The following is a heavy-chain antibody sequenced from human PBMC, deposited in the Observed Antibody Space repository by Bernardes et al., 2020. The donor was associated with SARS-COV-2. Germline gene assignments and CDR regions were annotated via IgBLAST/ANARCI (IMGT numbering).Heavy chain of an antibody. CDR2: ISTDNHNT. CDR3: ARLYFGESLYYYYGMDV. CDR1: GYIFTNYG. Sequence: ASVKVSCKASGYIFTNYGISWVRQAPGQGLEWMGWISTDNHNTNFAQKFQARLTMTADTLTNTAYMELRSLTSDDTAVYYCARLYFGESLYYYYGMDVWGQGTTVTVSS. V-gene: IGHV1-18*01. D-gene: IGHD3-10*01. J-gene: IGHJ6*02.